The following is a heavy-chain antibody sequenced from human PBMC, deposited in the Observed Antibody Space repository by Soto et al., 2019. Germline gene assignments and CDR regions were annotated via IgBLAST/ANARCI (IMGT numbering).Heavy chain of an antibody. CDR2: ISAHNGNT. D-gene: IGHD6-6*01. CDR3: XXSGSLSDHHSSSSCXXY. CDR1: GYTFTSYG. Sequence: QVQLVQSGAEVKEPGASVKVSCKASGYTFTSYGITWVRRAPGQRLEWMGWISAHNGNTNHAQKIQGRVTMTTDTSTTTAYMELRSLTSDDTAVYYXXXSGSLSDHHSSSSCXXYWGXXT. J-gene: IGHJ4*01. V-gene: IGHV1-18*04.